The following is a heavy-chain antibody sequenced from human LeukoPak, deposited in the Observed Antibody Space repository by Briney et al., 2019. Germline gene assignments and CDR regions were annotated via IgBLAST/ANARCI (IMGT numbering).Heavy chain of an antibody. CDR3: ARGVGANGPSPFDY. V-gene: IGHV3-21*01. CDR1: GFTFSTYI. D-gene: IGHD1-26*01. J-gene: IGHJ4*02. Sequence: KTGGSLRLSCAAYGFTFSTYIMNWVRQAPGKGLEWVSSISSSSTYTYYADSVKGRFTISRDNAKNSLYLQMNSLRAEDTAVYYCARGVGANGPSPFDYWGQGTLVTVSS. CDR2: ISSSSTYT.